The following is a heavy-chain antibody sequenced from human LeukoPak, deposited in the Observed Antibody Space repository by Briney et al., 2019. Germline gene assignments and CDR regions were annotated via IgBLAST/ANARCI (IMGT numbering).Heavy chain of an antibody. Sequence: GASVKVSCKAPSYTLTNYGISWARQAPGQGLEWMGWISAYNGNTNYAQNLQGRVTMTTDTSTNTAYMELRSLRSDDTAVYYCARDQDPGAFDIWGQGTMVTVSS. CDR3: ARDQDPGAFDI. CDR1: SYTLTNYG. CDR2: ISAYNGNT. V-gene: IGHV1-18*01. J-gene: IGHJ3*02.